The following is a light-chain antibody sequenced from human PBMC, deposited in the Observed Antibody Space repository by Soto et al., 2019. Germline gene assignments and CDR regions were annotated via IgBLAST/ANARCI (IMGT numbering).Light chain of an antibody. Sequence: EIVMTQSPDTLSVSPGERVTLSYRASQSLVSNLAWYQHKPGQAPRVLIYAASSRATGIPERFSGSGSGTEFTLTITSLQSEDFAIYYCQQYNNWPLTFGGGTKVEIK. CDR2: AAS. CDR3: QQYNNWPLT. CDR1: QSLVSN. V-gene: IGKV3-15*01. J-gene: IGKJ4*01.